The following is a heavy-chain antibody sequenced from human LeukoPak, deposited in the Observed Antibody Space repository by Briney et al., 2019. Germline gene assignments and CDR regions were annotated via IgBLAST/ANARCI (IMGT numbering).Heavy chain of an antibody. J-gene: IGHJ4*02. D-gene: IGHD7-27*01. Sequence: SETLSLTCTVSGYSISSGYYWGWIRQPPGKGLEWIGEINHSGSTNYNPSLKSRVTISVDTSKNQFSLKLSSVTAADTAVYYCANSKLTGDQDYFDYWGQGTLVTVSS. V-gene: IGHV4-38-2*02. CDR3: ANSKLTGDQDYFDY. CDR2: INHSGST. CDR1: GYSISSGYY.